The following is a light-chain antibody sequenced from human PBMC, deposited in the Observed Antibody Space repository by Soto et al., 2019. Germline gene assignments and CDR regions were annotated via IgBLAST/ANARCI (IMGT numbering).Light chain of an antibody. CDR1: QSVSSY. CDR2: DAS. J-gene: IGKJ1*01. CDR3: QWRSNWPPWT. Sequence: EGVLAQSPAALSVAPEERAERCCGTSQSVSSYVAWDKQKPGQAPRLLIYDASNRATGIPARFSGSGSGTDFTLTISSLEPEDLAVYDCQWRSNWPPWTFGQGTKVDVK. V-gene: IGKV3-11*01.